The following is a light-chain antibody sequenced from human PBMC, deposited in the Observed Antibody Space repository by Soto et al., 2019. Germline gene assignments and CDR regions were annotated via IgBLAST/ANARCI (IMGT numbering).Light chain of an antibody. CDR3: QQYGSFPGT. V-gene: IGKV3-20*01. J-gene: IGKJ1*01. Sequence: IVLTQSPFTLSLSPGERATLSCSASQSVSSSYLAWYQQKPGQAPRLLIYGASSRATGIPDRFSGSGSGTDFTLTISRLEPEDYAVYYCQQYGSFPGTFGQGTKVDIK. CDR2: GAS. CDR1: QSVSSSY.